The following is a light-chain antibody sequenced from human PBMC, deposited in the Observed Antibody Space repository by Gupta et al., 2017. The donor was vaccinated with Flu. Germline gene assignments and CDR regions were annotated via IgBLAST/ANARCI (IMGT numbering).Light chain of an antibody. CDR1: QSVSSNY. V-gene: IGKV3-20*01. J-gene: IGKJ2*01. CDR3: QQYGGSPQYT. Sequence: EIVLTQSPGTLSLSPGERATLSCRASQSVSSNYLAWYQQKPGQAPRLLIYGASTRATGIPDRFSGSGSGTDFTLTISRLEPADFAVYFCQQYGGSPQYTFGQGTKLEIK. CDR2: GAS.